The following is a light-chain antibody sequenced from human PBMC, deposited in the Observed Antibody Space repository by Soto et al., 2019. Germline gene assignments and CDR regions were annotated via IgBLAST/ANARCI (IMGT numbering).Light chain of an antibody. CDR3: QQSGTSPPVA. CDR2: GAS. CDR1: QSVGSRF. Sequence: EIVLTQSPGTLSLSPGERATLSCRASQSVGSRFLAWYQQKPGQAPRLPIYGASNRATGIPDRFSGSGSGTDFTLTISRLEPEDFAVYYCQQSGTSPPVAFGGGTKVEIK. V-gene: IGKV3-20*01. J-gene: IGKJ4*01.